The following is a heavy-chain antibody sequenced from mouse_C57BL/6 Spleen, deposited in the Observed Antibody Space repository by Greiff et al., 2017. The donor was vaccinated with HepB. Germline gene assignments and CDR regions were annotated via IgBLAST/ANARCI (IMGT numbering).Heavy chain of an antibody. CDR3: ARFDYPGGYFDV. Sequence: EVKLMESVAELVRPGASVKLSCTASGFNIKNTYMHWVKQRPEQGLEWIGRIDPANGNTKYAPKFQGKATITAETSSNTSYLQLSSLTSEDTAIYYCARFDYPGGYFDVWGTGTTVTVSS. J-gene: IGHJ1*03. CDR1: GFNIKNTY. D-gene: IGHD2-4*01. V-gene: IGHV14-3*01. CDR2: IDPANGNT.